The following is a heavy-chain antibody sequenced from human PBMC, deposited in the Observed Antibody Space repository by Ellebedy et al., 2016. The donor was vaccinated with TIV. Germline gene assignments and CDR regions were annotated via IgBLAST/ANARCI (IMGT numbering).Heavy chain of an antibody. D-gene: IGHD5-18*01. V-gene: IGHV4-59*01. CDR3: ARDHGYSYGYLYYGMDV. CDR2: IYYTGST. CDR1: GGSISSYY. Sequence: SETLSLTCTVSGGSISSYYWSWIRQPPGKGLEWIGYIYYTGSTNYNPSLKSRVTISVDTSKNQFSLRLSSVTAADTAVYYCARDHGYSYGYLYYGMDVWGQGTTVTVSS. J-gene: IGHJ6*02.